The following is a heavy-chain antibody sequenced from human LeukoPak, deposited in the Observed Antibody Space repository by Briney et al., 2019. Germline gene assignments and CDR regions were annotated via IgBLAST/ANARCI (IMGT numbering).Heavy chain of an antibody. J-gene: IGHJ4*02. CDR3: ARHIGSYSGYDYDC. CDR2: IYPNSLAT. V-gene: IGHV1-2*07. CDR1: GYSFIDYY. D-gene: IGHD5-12*01. Sequence: AAVKVSSKPSGYSFIDYYLHWVPPAPEHGREWVGGIYPNSLATHYAHTLQGRLTMTRDTAISTVYMYLTRLRSYDTGAYYCARHIGSYSGYDYDCWGEGTLVT.